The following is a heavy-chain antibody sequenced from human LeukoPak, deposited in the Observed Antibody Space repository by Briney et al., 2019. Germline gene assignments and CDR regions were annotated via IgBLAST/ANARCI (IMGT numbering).Heavy chain of an antibody. Sequence: ASVKVSCKASGYTFTSYGISWVRQATGQGLEWMGWMNPNSGNRGYAQKFQGRLNMTRNTSISTAYMELSSLRSEDSAVYYCARRVGSGWPVQHWGQGTLVTVSS. CDR1: GYTFTSYG. CDR2: MNPNSGNR. J-gene: IGHJ1*01. D-gene: IGHD6-19*01. V-gene: IGHV1-8*02. CDR3: ARRVGSGWPVQH.